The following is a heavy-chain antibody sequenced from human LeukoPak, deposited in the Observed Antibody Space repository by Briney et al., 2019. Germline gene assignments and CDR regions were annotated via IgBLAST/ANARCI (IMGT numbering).Heavy chain of an antibody. D-gene: IGHD3-10*01. CDR2: ISYDGSNK. Sequence: PGGSLRLSCAASGFTFSSYAMHWVRQAPGKGLEWVAVISYDGSNKYYADSVKGRFTISRDNSKNTLYLQMNSLRAEDTAAYYCAKVTGMGIGGVDYWGQGTLVTVSS. CDR1: GFTFSSYA. J-gene: IGHJ4*02. CDR3: AKVTGMGIGGVDY. V-gene: IGHV3-30-3*01.